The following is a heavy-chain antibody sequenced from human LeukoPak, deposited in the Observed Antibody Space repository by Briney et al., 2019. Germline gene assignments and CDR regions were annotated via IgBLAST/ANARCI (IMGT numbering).Heavy chain of an antibody. Sequence: GGSLRLSCAASGFTFSSYSMNWVRQAPGKGLEWVSYISSSSSTIYYADSVKGRFTISRDNSKNTLYLQMNGLRAEDTAVYYCAKGGPYGSGSYLSYWGQGTLVTVSS. CDR1: GFTFSSYS. CDR2: ISSSSSTI. D-gene: IGHD3-10*01. J-gene: IGHJ4*02. V-gene: IGHV3-48*01. CDR3: AKGGPYGSGSYLSY.